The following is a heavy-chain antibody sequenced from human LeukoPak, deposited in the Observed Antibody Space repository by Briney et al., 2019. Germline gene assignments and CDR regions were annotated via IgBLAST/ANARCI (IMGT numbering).Heavy chain of an antibody. V-gene: IGHV3-30*18. Sequence: PGRSLRLSRAASGFTFSSYGMHWVRQAPGKGLEWVAVISYDGSNKYYADSVKGRFTISRDNSKNTLYLQMNSLRAEDTAVYYCAKDLGVSRARKSSMDVWGQGTTVTVSS. CDR2: ISYDGSNK. CDR1: GFTFSSYG. J-gene: IGHJ6*02. CDR3: AKDLGVSRARKSSMDV. D-gene: IGHD2-8*01.